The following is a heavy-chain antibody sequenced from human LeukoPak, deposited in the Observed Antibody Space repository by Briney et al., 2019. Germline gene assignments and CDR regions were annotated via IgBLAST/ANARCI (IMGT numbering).Heavy chain of an antibody. J-gene: IGHJ4*02. CDR3: ARTNTRGIAAAGTFDY. CDR1: GGSISSYY. Sequence: SETLSLTCTVSGGSISSYYWSWIRQPPGKGLEWIGYIYYSGSTNYNPSLKSRVTISVDTSKNQFSLKLSSVTAADTAVYYCARTNTRGIAAAGTFDYWGQGTLVTVSS. CDR2: IYYSGST. V-gene: IGHV4-59*01. D-gene: IGHD6-13*01.